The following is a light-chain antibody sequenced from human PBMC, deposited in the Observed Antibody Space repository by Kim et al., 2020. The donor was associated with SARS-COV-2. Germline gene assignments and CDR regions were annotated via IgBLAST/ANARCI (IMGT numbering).Light chain of an antibody. Sequence: LPPAQRAPPSCRARQCLSRYLAWYPQQPGQAPRLLIYDASNRASRIPPRFSGSGSETNFTLTISSLEPEDFAVYYCQHRSNWPLTFGGGTKVDIK. J-gene: IGKJ4*01. V-gene: IGKV3-11*01. CDR2: DAS. CDR3: QHRSNWPLT. CDR1: QCLSRY.